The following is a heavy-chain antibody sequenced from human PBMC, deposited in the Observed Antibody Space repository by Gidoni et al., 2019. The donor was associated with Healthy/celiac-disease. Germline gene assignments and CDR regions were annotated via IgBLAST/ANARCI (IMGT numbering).Heavy chain of an antibody. CDR1: GFTFSNAW. D-gene: IGHD3-22*01. CDR3: TTGPDYYYDSSGYYYACY. CDR2: IKSKTDGGTT. Sequence: EVQLVESGGGLVKPGGSLRLSCAASGFTFSNAWMSWVRQAPGKGLEWVGRIKSKTDGGTTDYAAPVKGRFTISRDDSKNTLYLQMNSLKTEDTAVYYCTTGPDYYYDSSGYYYACYWGQGTLVTVSS. J-gene: IGHJ4*02. V-gene: IGHV3-15*01.